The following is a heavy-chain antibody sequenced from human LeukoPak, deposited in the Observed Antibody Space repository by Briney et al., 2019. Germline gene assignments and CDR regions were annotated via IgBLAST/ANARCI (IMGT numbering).Heavy chain of an antibody. D-gene: IGHD3-22*01. V-gene: IGHV4-59*08. CDR1: GGSISSYY. CDR2: INYSWDT. Sequence: SETLSLTCTVSGGSISSYYWSWIRQPPGKGLEWIGYINYSWDTNYNPSLKSRVTISVDTSKNQFSLKLSSVTAADTAVYYCARHGLRYYDSSGYYFDYWGQGTLVTVSS. CDR3: ARHGLRYYDSSGYYFDY. J-gene: IGHJ4*02.